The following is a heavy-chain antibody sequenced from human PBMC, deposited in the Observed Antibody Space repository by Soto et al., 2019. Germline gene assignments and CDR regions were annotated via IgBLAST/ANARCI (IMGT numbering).Heavy chain of an antibody. Sequence: SETLSLTCAVYGGSFSGYYWSWIRQPPGKGLEWIGEINHSGSTNYNPSLKSRVTISVDTSKNQFSLKLSSVTAADTAVYYCASDLWSAIDYWGQGTLVTVSS. D-gene: IGHD2-8*01. V-gene: IGHV4-34*01. CDR3: ASDLWSAIDY. J-gene: IGHJ4*02. CDR1: GGSFSGYY. CDR2: INHSGST.